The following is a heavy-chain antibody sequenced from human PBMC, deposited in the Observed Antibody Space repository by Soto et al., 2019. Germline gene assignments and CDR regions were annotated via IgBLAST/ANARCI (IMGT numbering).Heavy chain of an antibody. D-gene: IGHD2-15*01. CDR2: LSVSGDKT. CDR3: AKDVVPAATYYYYYMDV. Sequence: GGSLRLSCAASGFTFSSYAMSWVRQAPGKGLEWVSALSVSGDKTYYADSVKGRFTISRDNSKNTLYLQMNSLRADDTALYYCAKDVVPAATYYYYYMDVWGEGTTVTVSS. J-gene: IGHJ6*03. CDR1: GFTFSSYA. V-gene: IGHV3-23*01.